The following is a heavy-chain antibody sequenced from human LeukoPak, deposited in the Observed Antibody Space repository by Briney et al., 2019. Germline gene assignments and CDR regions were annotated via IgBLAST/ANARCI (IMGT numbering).Heavy chain of an antibody. CDR3: AKGGRFSSGWAYDY. CDR1: GFTFSNHA. Sequence: PGGSLRLSCAASGFTFSNHAMSWVRQAPGKGLEWVSTIGGSGSNTFYADSVKGRFTISRDNSKNTLYLQMNSLRAEDSAVYYCAKGGRFSSGWAYDYWGQGTLVTVSS. D-gene: IGHD6-19*01. V-gene: IGHV3-23*01. J-gene: IGHJ4*02. CDR2: IGGSGSNT.